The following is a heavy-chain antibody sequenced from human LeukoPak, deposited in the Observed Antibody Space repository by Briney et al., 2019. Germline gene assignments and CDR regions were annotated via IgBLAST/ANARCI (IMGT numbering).Heavy chain of an antibody. CDR2: IGIGGDT. CDR1: GFTFSSSA. D-gene: IGHD3-9*01. J-gene: IGHJ4*02. CDR3: AKKKPGNYGYDY. Sequence: PGGSLRLSCVASGFTFSSSAMNWVRQAAGKGLEWVSAIGIGGDTYFADSVEGRFTFSRDNSKNTVSLQMTSLRVAHTAVYYCAKKKPGNYGYDYWGQGTLVTVSP. V-gene: IGHV3-23*01.